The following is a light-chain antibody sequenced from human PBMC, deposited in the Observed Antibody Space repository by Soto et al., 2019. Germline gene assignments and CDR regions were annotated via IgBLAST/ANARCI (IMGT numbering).Light chain of an antibody. J-gene: IGKJ2*01. CDR2: DAS. CDR3: QQYKYYYT. CDR1: QSIRNL. Sequence: DIQMTQSPSTLSASIGDRVTITCRASQSIRNLLAWNQHKPGHQPKLPIYDASTLESGDPSRCRRSGPGTQFTLIISSLQPDDFASYYCQQYKYYYTFGHGNKVDI. V-gene: IGKV1-5*01.